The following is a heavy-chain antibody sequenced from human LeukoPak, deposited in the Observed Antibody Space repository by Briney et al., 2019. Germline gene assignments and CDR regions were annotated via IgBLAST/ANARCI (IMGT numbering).Heavy chain of an antibody. V-gene: IGHV4-59*08. Sequence: SETLSLTCSVSGGSISSHYWSWIRQPPGKGLEWIGYIYYSGSTKYNPSLKSRVTISVDTSKNQFSLKLSSVTAADTAVYYCARRRPLHSWDNWFDPWGQGALVTVSS. CDR1: GGSISSHY. CDR3: ARRRPLHSWDNWFDP. J-gene: IGHJ5*02. CDR2: IYYSGST.